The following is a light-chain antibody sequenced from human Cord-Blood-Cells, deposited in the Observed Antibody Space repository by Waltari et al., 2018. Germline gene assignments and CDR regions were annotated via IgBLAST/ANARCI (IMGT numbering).Light chain of an antibody. CDR1: QSVSSSY. CDR2: GAS. Sequence: EIVLTQSPGTLSLSPGERAPLSGRASQSVSSSYLAWYQHKPGQAPRLLIHGASSRATGIPDRFSGSGSGTDFTLTISRLEPEDFAVYYCQQYGSSPWTFGQGTKVEIK. V-gene: IGKV3-20*01. CDR3: QQYGSSPWT. J-gene: IGKJ1*01.